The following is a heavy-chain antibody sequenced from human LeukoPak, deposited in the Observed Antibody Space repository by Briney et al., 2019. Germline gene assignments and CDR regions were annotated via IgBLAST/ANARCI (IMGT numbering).Heavy chain of an antibody. D-gene: IGHD6-13*01. J-gene: IGHJ4*02. CDR3: ARYPSRAYSSSWPYYFDY. Sequence: RGSLRLSCAASGFTVSSNYMSWVRQAPGKGLEWVSVIYSGGSTYYADSVKGRFTISRDNSKNTLYLQMNSLRAEDTAVYYCARYPSRAYSSSWPYYFDYWGQGTLVTVSS. V-gene: IGHV3-53*01. CDR2: IYSGGST. CDR1: GFTVSSNY.